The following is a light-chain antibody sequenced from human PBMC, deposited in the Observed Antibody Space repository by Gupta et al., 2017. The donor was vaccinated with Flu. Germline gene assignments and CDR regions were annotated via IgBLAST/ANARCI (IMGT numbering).Light chain of an antibody. Sequence: DIQMPQSPSSVSASVGDSVTITCRASQGISNCVVWVQQKPGKAPKLLIYSASSLQSGVPSWCSGRGSGKDVTRTSSRMQPEDGATYYGQQTNGVPRTFGEGTKVEIK. CDR1: QGISNC. V-gene: IGKV1-12*01. CDR2: SAS. J-gene: IGKJ4*02. CDR3: QQTNGVPRT.